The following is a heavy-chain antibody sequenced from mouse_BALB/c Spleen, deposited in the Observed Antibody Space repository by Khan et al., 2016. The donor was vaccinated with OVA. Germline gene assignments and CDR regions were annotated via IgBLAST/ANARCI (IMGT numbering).Heavy chain of an antibody. V-gene: IGHV3-2*02. CDR2: ISYSGYT. D-gene: IGHD1-1*01. Sequence: EVQLQESGPGLVKPSQSLSLTCTVTGYSITSDYAWDWIRQFPGNKLEWMGYISYSGYTSYNPSPKSRISISRDTSKNQFFLQLTSVTTEDTATYYCARKNYYGYAMDYWGQGTSVTVSS. J-gene: IGHJ4*01. CDR1: GYSITSDYA. CDR3: ARKNYYGYAMDY.